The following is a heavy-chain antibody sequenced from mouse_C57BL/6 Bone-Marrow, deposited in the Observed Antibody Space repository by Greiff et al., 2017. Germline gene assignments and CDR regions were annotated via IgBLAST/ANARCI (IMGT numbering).Heavy chain of an antibody. V-gene: IGHV1-4*01. CDR1: GYAFTSYT. J-gene: IGHJ3*02. CDR2: INPGSGYT. CDR3: ASGIYVGYPTVAW. D-gene: IGHD2-3*01. Sequence: VQLQQSGAELARPGASVKMSCKASGYAFTSYTMHWVKQRPGKGLEWIGNINPGSGYTKYNQKIKDKAPLTADKSSCTAYMQLSSLTSEDSAVYSCASGIYVGYPTVAWWGQGTLVTVSA.